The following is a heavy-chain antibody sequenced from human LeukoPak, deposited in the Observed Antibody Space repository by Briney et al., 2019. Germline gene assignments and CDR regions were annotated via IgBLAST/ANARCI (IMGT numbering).Heavy chain of an antibody. CDR1: GGSFSGYY. Sequence: SETLSLTCAVYGGSFSGYYWSWIRQPPGKGLEWIGEINHSGSTNYNPSLKSRVTISADTSKSQFSLKLSSVTAADTAVYYCARGSSGWYGYWGQGTLVTVSS. J-gene: IGHJ4*02. D-gene: IGHD6-19*01. CDR2: INHSGST. CDR3: ARGSSGWYGY. V-gene: IGHV4-34*01.